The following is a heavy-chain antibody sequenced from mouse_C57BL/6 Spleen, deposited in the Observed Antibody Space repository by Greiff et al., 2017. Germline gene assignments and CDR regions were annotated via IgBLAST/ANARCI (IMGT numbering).Heavy chain of an antibody. V-gene: IGHV6-3*01. J-gene: IGHJ3*01. CDR3: TGGGYGFFAY. CDR1: GFTFSNYW. D-gene: IGHD2-2*01. CDR2: IRLKSDNYAT. Sequence: EVKVEESGGGLVQPGGSMKLSCVASGFTFSNYWMNWVRQSPEKGLEWVAQIRLKSDNYATHYAESVKGRFTISRDDSKSSVYLQMNNLRAEDTGIYYCTGGGYGFFAYWGQGTLVTVSA.